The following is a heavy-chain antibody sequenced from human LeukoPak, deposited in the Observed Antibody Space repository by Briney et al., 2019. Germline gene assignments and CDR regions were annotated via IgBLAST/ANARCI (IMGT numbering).Heavy chain of an antibody. CDR3: ARHSSLAHFDH. CDR2: IYYSGTT. J-gene: IGHJ4*02. V-gene: IGHV4-61*01. Sequence: SQTLSLTCTVSGGSISSGSYYCSWIRQPPGKGLEWIGYIYYSGTTNYNPSLKSRVTIAVDTSKNQFSLKLSSVTAADTAVYYCARHSSLAHFDHWGQGSLVTVSS. CDR1: GGSISSGSYY.